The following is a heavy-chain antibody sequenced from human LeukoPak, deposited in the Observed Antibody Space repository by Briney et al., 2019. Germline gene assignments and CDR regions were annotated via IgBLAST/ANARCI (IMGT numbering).Heavy chain of an antibody. CDR2: INHSGST. CDR3: ARVKRITMIVVVITGPYFDY. Sequence: SETLSLTCAVYGGSFSGYYWSWIRQPPGKGLEWIGEINHSGSTNYNPSLKSRVTISVDTSKNQFSLKLSSVTAADTAVYYCARVKRITMIVVVITGPYFDYWGQGTLVTVSS. D-gene: IGHD3-22*01. J-gene: IGHJ4*02. V-gene: IGHV4-34*01. CDR1: GGSFSGYY.